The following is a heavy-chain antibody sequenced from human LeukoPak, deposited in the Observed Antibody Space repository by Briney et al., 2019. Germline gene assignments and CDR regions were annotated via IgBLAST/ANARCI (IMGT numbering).Heavy chain of an antibody. CDR1: GFTFSSYA. V-gene: IGHV3-23*01. Sequence: GGSLRLSCAASGFTFSSYAMNWVRQAPGKGLEWVSAISGSGGSTDYADSVKGRFTISRDNSKNTLYLQMNSLRAEDTAVYYCARDSDHDSSGYYFWGGVHKYHYGMDVWGQGTTVTVSS. CDR3: ARDSDHDSSGYYFWGGVHKYHYGMDV. CDR2: ISGSGGST. J-gene: IGHJ6*02. D-gene: IGHD3-22*01.